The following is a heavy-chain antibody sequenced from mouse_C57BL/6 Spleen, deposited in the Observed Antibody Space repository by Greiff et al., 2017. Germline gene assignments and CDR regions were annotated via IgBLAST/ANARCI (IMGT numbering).Heavy chain of an antibody. D-gene: IGHD1-1*01. Sequence: VQLQQSGAELVRPGASVTLSCKASGYTFTDYEMHWVKQTPVHGLEWIGAIDPETGGTAYNQKFKGKAILTADKSSSTAYMELRSLTSEDSAVYYCTRYHYGSSYEDAMDYGGQGTSVTVSS. V-gene: IGHV1-15*01. CDR3: TRYHYGSSYEDAMDY. CDR1: GYTFTDYE. J-gene: IGHJ4*01. CDR2: IDPETGGT.